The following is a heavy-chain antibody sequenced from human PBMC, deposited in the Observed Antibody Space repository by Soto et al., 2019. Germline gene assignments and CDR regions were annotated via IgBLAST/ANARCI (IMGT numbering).Heavy chain of an antibody. CDR3: ARDGPSLYGSEPYYYYGMDV. D-gene: IGHD3-10*01. J-gene: IGHJ6*02. V-gene: IGHV4-59*01. CDR1: GGSISSYY. CDR2: IYYSGST. Sequence: QVQLQESGPGLVKPSETLSLTCTVSGGSISSYYWSWIRQPPGKGLEWIGYIYYSGSTNYNPSLKSRVTISVDTSKNQFSLKLSSVTAADPAVYYCARDGPSLYGSEPYYYYGMDVWGQGTTVTVSS.